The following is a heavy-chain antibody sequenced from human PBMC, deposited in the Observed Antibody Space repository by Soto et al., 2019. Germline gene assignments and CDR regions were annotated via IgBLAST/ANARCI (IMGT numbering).Heavy chain of an antibody. V-gene: IGHV4-59*08. CDR3: ARQGDWFDP. CDR1: GGSISSYY. J-gene: IGHJ5*02. CDR2: IYYSGST. D-gene: IGHD3-16*01. Sequence: QVQLQESGPGLVKPSETLSLTCTASGGSISSYYWSWIRQPPGKGLEWIGYIYYSGSTNYNPSLKSRVTISVDTSKNQFSLKLSSVTAADTAVYYCARQGDWFDPWGQGTLVTVSS.